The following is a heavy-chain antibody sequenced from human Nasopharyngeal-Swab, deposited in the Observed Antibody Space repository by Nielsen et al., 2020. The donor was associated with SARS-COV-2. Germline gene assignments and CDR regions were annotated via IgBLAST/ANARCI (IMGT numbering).Heavy chain of an antibody. J-gene: IGHJ3*02. D-gene: IGHD3/OR15-3a*01. CDR3: ARESETGNLYWLLCQANVAFDI. V-gene: IGHV1-8*01. Sequence: ASEKVSCKASGYTITSYYINWVRQATGHGIEWMGWINSHSGHTGYAQKFQGRVTMTRNTSINTAYMELSSLRSKDTAVYYCARESETGNLYWLLCQANVAFDIWGQGTMVTVSS. CDR1: GYTITSYY. CDR2: INSHSGHT.